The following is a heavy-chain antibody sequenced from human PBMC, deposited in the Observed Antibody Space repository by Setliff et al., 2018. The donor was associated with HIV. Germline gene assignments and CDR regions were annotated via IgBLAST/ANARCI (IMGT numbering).Heavy chain of an antibody. CDR2: MNTDGSST. D-gene: IGHD1-26*01. V-gene: IGHV3-74*01. CDR3: ARDNPSTYGTAWDLFDS. J-gene: IGHJ4*02. Sequence: GGSLRLSCAASGFTFSSYWMHWVRQAPGKGLVWVFGMNTDGSSTRYADSVKGRFTISRDNAKKSLYLQMNSLRAEDTAVYYCARDNPSTYGTAWDLFDSWGQGTLVTVSS. CDR1: GFTFSSYW.